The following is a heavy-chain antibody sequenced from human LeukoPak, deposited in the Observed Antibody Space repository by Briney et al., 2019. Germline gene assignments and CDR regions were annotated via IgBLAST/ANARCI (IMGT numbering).Heavy chain of an antibody. Sequence: PSQTLSLTCTVSGGSISSGGYYWSWIRQPPGKGLEWIGYIYHSGSTYYNPSLKSRVTISVDTSKNQFSLKLSSVTAADTAVYYCARGQYYYGSGSRGGLAHWGQGTTVTVSS. CDR1: GGSISSGGYY. J-gene: IGHJ6*02. CDR3: ARGQYYYGSGSRGGLAH. CDR2: IYHSGST. V-gene: IGHV4-30-2*01. D-gene: IGHD3-10*01.